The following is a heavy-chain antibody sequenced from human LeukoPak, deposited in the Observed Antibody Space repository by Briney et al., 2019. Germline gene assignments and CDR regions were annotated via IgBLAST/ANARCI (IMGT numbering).Heavy chain of an antibody. Sequence: SVKVSCKASGGTFSSYAISWVRQAPGQGLEWMGGIIPIFGTANYAQKFQGRVTITTDESTSTAYMELSSLRSEDTAVYYCARGNFWSGPPDVWGKGTTVTGSS. CDR1: GGTFSSYA. V-gene: IGHV1-69*05. CDR3: ARGNFWSGPPDV. CDR2: IIPIFGTA. D-gene: IGHD3-3*01. J-gene: IGHJ6*04.